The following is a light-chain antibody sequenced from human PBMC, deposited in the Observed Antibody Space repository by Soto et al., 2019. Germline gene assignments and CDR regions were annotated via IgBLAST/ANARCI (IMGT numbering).Light chain of an antibody. V-gene: IGKV1-39*01. J-gene: IGKJ5*01. Sequence: IRMTQSPSPLSASLGDRVTITFRASQGISGWLAWYQQKKGKAPKXLIYAASSLQSGVPSRFSGSGYGTDFNLTISSLQTEDFETYYCQQSYSTPRTFAQGTRLEIK. CDR2: AAS. CDR1: QGISGW. CDR3: QQSYSTPRT.